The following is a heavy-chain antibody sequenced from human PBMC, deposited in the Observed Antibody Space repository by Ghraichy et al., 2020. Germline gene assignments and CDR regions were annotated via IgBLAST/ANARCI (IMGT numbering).Heavy chain of an antibody. D-gene: IGHD3-16*01. CDR1: GDSVSSDTAT. CDR2: TYYRSKWYY. Sequence: SQTLSLTCVISGDSVSSDTATWNWNRQAPSIGLEGLGRTYYRSKWYYDYGTSVKSRVSISPDTSKNQLSLQLNFVTPEDTAVYYCAKRGAWGTLDIWGQGTMVTVSP. V-gene: IGHV6-1*01. J-gene: IGHJ3*02. CDR3: AKRGAWGTLDI.